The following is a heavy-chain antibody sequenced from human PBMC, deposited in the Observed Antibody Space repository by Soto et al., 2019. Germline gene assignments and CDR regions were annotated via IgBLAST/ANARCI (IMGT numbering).Heavy chain of an antibody. J-gene: IGHJ6*02. D-gene: IGHD3-16*01. CDR2: VNDRGGST. CDR3: ARWGSGTNFYYHYAMDV. CDR1: GFTFWNFA. Sequence: GGSLRLSCSTSGFTFWNFAMAWVRQGPGKGLEWVSTVNDRGGSTYYADSVKGRFTISRDDSENTLHLQMSSLRADDTAIYYCARWGSGTNFYYHYAMDVWGQGTTVTVSS. V-gene: IGHV3-23*01.